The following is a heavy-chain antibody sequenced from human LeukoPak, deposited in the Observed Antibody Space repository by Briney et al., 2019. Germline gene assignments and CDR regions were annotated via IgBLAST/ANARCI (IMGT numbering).Heavy chain of an antibody. CDR1: GYTFTSYY. J-gene: IGHJ4*02. CDR2: INPSGGST. CDR3: ARLLVGARAFDY. V-gene: IGHV1-46*01. Sequence: ASVKVSCKASGYTFTSYYMHWVRQAPGQGLEWMGIINPSGGSTSYAQKFQGRVTMTRDTSTSTVYMELSSLRSEDTAVNYCARLLVGARAFDYWGQGTLVTVSS. D-gene: IGHD1-26*01.